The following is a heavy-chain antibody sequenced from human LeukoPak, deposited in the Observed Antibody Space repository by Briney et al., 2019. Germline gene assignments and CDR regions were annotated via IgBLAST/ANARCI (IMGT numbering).Heavy chain of an antibody. Sequence: SETLSLTCTVSGGSVSTTSYYWSWTRQPPGKGLEWIGRIYSSGSTNYNPSLKSRVTMSVDTSKNQFSLKLSSVTAADTAVYYCARGSRGDAAWGRGTLVTVSS. CDR1: GGSVSTTSYY. V-gene: IGHV4-61*01. J-gene: IGHJ5*02. D-gene: IGHD3-3*01. CDR3: ARGSRGDAA. CDR2: IYSSGST.